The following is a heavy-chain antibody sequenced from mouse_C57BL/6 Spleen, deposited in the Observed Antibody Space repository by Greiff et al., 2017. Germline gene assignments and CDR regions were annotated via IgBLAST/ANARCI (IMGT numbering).Heavy chain of an antibody. CDR3: TRGTTVGDFDY. CDR2: IRHKANNHAT. D-gene: IGHD1-1*01. CDR1: GFTFSDAW. J-gene: IGHJ2*01. V-gene: IGHV6-6*01. Sequence: EVHLVESGGGLVQPGGSMKLSCAASGFTFSDAWMDWVRQSPEKGLEWVAEIRHKANNHATYYAVSVKGRFTISRDDSKSSVYLQMNSLRAEDTGMYYCTRGTTVGDFDYWGQGTTLTVSA.